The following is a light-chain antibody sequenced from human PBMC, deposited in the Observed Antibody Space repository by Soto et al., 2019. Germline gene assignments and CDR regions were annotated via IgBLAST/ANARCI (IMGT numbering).Light chain of an antibody. J-gene: IGLJ1*01. CDR3: SSYTSSSSYV. Sequence: QSVLTQPASVSGSPGQSITISCTGTSSDVGGYNYVSWYQQHPGKAPKLMIYDVSNRPSGVFNRFSGSKSGNTASLTISGLRAEDEADYYCSSYTSSSSYVFGTGTKVTVL. CDR2: DVS. V-gene: IGLV2-14*01. CDR1: SSDVGGYNY.